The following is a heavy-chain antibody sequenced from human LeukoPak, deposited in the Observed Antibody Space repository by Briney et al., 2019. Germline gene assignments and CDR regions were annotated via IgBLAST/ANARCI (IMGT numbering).Heavy chain of an antibody. D-gene: IGHD3-22*01. CDR1: GYSFTSSW. Sequence: GESLKISCKGSGYSFTSSWISSVRQMPGKGLEWVGRIDPSDSYTNYSPSFQGHVTISADKSISTAYLQWTSLKASDTAMYYYARGGYASNGYYVRPWGQGTLVTVSS. V-gene: IGHV5-10-1*01. CDR2: IDPSDSYT. CDR3: ARGGYASNGYYVRP. J-gene: IGHJ1*01.